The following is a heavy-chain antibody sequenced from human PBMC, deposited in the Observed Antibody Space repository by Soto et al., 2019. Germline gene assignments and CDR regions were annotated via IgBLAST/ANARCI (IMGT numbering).Heavy chain of an antibody. J-gene: IGHJ4*02. CDR2: ISYDGSNK. Sequence: QVQLVESGGGVVQPGRSLRLSCAASGFTFSSYAMHWVRQAPGKGLEWVAVISYDGSNKYYADSVKGRFTISRDNSKNSLYLQMNSLRAEDTAEYYCAGMGAVAGTGGDYWGQGTLVTVSS. CDR1: GFTFSSYA. V-gene: IGHV3-30-3*01. D-gene: IGHD6-19*01. CDR3: AGMGAVAGTGGDY.